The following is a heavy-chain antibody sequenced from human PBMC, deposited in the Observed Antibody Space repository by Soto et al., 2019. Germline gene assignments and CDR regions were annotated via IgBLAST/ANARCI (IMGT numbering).Heavy chain of an antibody. D-gene: IGHD3-16*01. V-gene: IGHV3-30-3*01. CDR2: ISYDGSNK. CDR1: GFTFNSYA. CDR3: AREGDDYGFGDY. J-gene: IGHJ4*02. Sequence: QVQLVESGGGVVQPGRSMRLSCAASGFTFNSYAMHWVRQAPGKGLEWVAVISYDGSNKYYADSVKGRFTISRDNSKNTLYLQMNSLRAEDTAVYYCAREGDDYGFGDYWGQGTLVTVSS.